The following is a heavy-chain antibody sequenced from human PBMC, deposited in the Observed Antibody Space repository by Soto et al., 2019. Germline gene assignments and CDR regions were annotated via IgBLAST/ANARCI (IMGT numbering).Heavy chain of an antibody. CDR1: GGSISSYY. D-gene: IGHD6-13*01. V-gene: IGHV4-59*08. CDR2: IFYSGST. J-gene: IGHJ4*02. Sequence: VQLQELGPGLVKPSETLSLTCTVSGGSISSYYWSWIRQPPGKGLEWIGYIFYSGSTNYNPSLKSRVTISVDTSKNQFSLKLSSVTAADTAVYYCARRYSSSSDYWGQGTLVTVSS. CDR3: ARRYSSSSDY.